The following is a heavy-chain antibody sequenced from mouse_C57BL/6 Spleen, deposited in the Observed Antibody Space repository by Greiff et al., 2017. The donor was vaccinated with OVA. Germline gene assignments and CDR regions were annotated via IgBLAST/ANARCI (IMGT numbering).Heavy chain of an antibody. V-gene: IGHV1-82*01. D-gene: IGHD1-1*01. CDR3: AKRRTTGAMDY. J-gene: IGHJ4*01. Sequence: QVQLKQSGPELVKPGASVKISCKASGYAFSSSWMNWVKQRPGKGLEWIGRIYPGDGDTNYNGKFKGKATLTADKSSSTAYMQLSSLTSEDSAVYFCAKRRTTGAMDYWGQGTSGTVSS. CDR1: GYAFSSSW. CDR2: IYPGDGDT.